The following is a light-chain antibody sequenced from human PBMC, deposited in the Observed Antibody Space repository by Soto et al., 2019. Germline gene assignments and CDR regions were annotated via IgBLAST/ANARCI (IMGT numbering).Light chain of an antibody. CDR1: QSVSSSH. CDR3: HQYGSSPWT. Sequence: ETVLTQSPGTLSLSPGERASLSCRASQSVSSSHLVWYQQKPGQAPRLLIYGASSRAAGIPDRISGSGSGTDFTLTISRLEPEDFAVYYCHQYGSSPWTFGQGTKVEIK. J-gene: IGKJ1*01. CDR2: GAS. V-gene: IGKV3-20*01.